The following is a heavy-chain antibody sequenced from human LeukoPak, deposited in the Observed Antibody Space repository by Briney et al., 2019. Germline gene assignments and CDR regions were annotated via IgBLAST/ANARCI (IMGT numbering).Heavy chain of an antibody. CDR2: ISGGSGST. Sequence: GGSLRLSCAASGFTFSSYVMSWVRQAPGKGLAWVSTISGGSGSTYCADSVKGRFTISRDNSKNTLYLQVNSLRAEDTAVYYCAKGHYYGSGSLDYWGQEPWSPSPQ. J-gene: IGHJ4*01. CDR1: GFTFSSYV. D-gene: IGHD3-10*01. V-gene: IGHV3-23*01. CDR3: AKGHYYGSGSLDY.